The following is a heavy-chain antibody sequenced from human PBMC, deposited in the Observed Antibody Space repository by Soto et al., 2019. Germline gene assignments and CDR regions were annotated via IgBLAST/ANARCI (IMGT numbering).Heavy chain of an antibody. D-gene: IGHD3-10*01. V-gene: IGHV3-30-3*01. J-gene: IGHJ6*02. CDR3: ARVFFYYGSGTPSGGYYSYGMDV. CDR2: ISYDGSNK. Sequence: GGSLRLSCAASGFTFSSYAMHWVRQAPGKGLEWVAVISYDGSNKYYADSVKGRFTISRDNSKNTLYLQMNSMRAEDTVVFYCARVFFYYGSGTPSGGYYSYGMDVWGQGTTVTVSS. CDR1: GFTFSSYA.